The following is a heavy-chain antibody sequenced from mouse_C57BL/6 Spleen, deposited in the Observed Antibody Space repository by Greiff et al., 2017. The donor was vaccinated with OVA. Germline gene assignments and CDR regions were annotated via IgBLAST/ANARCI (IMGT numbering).Heavy chain of an antibody. Sequence: QVQLKESGAELARPGASVKLSCKASGYTFTSYGISWVKQRTGQGLEWIGEIYPRSGNTYYNAKFKGKATLTADKSSSTAYIELRSLTSEDSAVYFCAPLSATVVAHWYFDVWGTGTTVTVSA. CDR1: GYTFTSYG. CDR3: APLSATVVAHWYFDV. V-gene: IGHV1-81*01. D-gene: IGHD1-1*01. CDR2: IYPRSGNT. J-gene: IGHJ1*03.